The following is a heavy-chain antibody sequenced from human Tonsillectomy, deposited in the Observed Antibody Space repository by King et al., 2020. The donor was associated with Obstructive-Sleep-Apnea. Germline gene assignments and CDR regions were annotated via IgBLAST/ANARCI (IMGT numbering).Heavy chain of an antibody. CDR1: GFIASSNY. D-gene: IGHD1-26*01. CDR3: ARGWEPHYFDY. J-gene: IGHJ4*02. CDR2: IYSGVST. Sequence: VQLVESGGALVQPGGSLRLSCAASGFIASSNYVNWVRQAPGKGLEWVSVIYSGVSTSYADSVKGRFTISRDNSKNTVYLQMNSLRGEDTAVYYVARGWEPHYFDYWGQGTLATVSS. V-gene: IGHV3-66*01.